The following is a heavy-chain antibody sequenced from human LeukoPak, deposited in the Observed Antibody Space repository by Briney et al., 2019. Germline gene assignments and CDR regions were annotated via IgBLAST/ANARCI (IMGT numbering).Heavy chain of an antibody. CDR3: ARARYGYYDSSGYCDY. J-gene: IGHJ4*02. V-gene: IGHV4-59*01. Sequence: KPPETLSLTCTVSGGSISSYYWSWIRQPPGKGLEWIGYIYYSGSTNYNPSLKSRVTISVDTSKNQFSLKLSSVTAADTAVYYCARARYGYYDSSGYCDYWGQGTLVTVSS. CDR2: IYYSGST. D-gene: IGHD3-22*01. CDR1: GGSISSYY.